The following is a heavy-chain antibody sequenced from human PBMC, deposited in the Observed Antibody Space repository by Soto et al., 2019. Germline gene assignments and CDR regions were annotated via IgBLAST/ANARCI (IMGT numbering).Heavy chain of an antibody. CDR3: ARQRGRSSGTYYAFDI. Sequence: PGESLKISCKGSGYSFLNYWIGWVRQMPGKGLEWMGKIDPSDSYTDYSPSFQGHVSISADKSISTAYLQWSSLKASDTAMYYCARQRGRSSGTYYAFDIWGQGTMVTVSS. J-gene: IGHJ3*02. V-gene: IGHV5-10-1*01. D-gene: IGHD3-10*01. CDR2: IDPSDSYT. CDR1: GYSFLNYW.